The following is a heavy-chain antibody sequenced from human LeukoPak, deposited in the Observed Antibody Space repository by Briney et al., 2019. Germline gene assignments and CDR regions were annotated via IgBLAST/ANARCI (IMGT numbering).Heavy chain of an antibody. J-gene: IGHJ6*02. D-gene: IGHD3-22*01. V-gene: IGHV4-4*07. CDR3: ARDRRVRITMIVGPRYYGMDV. CDR2: IYTSGST. Sequence: PSETLSLTCTASGGSISSYYWSWIRQPAGKGLEWIGRIYTSGSTNYNPSLKSRVTMSVDTSKNQFSLKLSSVTAADTAVYYCARDRRVRITMIVGPRYYGMDVWGQGTTVTVSS. CDR1: GGSISSYY.